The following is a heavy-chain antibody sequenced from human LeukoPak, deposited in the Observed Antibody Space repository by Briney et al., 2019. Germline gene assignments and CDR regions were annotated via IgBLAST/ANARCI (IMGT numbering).Heavy chain of an antibody. V-gene: IGHV4-30-4*08. CDR2: IYYSGST. CDR1: GGSISSGGNY. D-gene: IGHD2-15*01. J-gene: IGHJ2*01. CDR3: ARGGKAAVRFDL. Sequence: SETLSLTCTVSGGSISSGGNYWSWIRQLPGKGLEWLGSIYYSGSTYYNPSLKSRVTISVDTSKNQFSLKLSSVTAADTAVYYCARGGKAAVRFDLWGRGTLVTVSS.